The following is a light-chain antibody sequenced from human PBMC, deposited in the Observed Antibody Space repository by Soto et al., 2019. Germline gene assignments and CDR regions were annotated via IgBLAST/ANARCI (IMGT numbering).Light chain of an antibody. V-gene: IGLV2-8*01. CDR1: TSDIGGYNY. CDR3: SSYAGSNNFV. Sequence: QSVLTQPASVSGSPGQSITISCTGTTSDIGGYNYVSWYQQYPGKAPKLIIYEVRNRPSGVPDRFSGSKSSNTASLTVSGLQAEDEADYYCSSYAGSNNFVFGTGTKVTVL. J-gene: IGLJ1*01. CDR2: EVR.